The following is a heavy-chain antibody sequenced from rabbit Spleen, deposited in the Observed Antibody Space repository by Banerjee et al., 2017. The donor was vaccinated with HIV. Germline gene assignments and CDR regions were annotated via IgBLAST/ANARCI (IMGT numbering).Heavy chain of an antibody. Sequence: QEQLVESGGGLVRPEGSLKLSCTASGFSFSNKAVMCWVRQAPGKGLQWIACINTATGKAVYATWAKGRFTISKTSSTTVTLQMTGLTAADTATYFCARDKELDIWGYEFNLWGPGTLVTVS. CDR2: INTATGKA. D-gene: IGHD3-1*01. V-gene: IGHV1S45*01. J-gene: IGHJ4*01. CDR3: ARDKELDIWGYEFNL. CDR1: GFSFSNKAV.